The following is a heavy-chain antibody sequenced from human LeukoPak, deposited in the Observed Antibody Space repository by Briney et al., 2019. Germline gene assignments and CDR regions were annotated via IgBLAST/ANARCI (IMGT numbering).Heavy chain of an antibody. V-gene: IGHV4-34*01. Sequence: ETLSLTCAVYGGPVSGNYWSWIRQPPGKGLEWIGETNHCGSTNNNPSLKSRVTISVDTSKNQFSQKMSSVSAADTAVYYCARIAAADPVAFDSWGQGTMVTVSS. J-gene: IGHJ3*02. CDR3: ARIAAADPVAFDS. CDR2: TNHCGST. CDR1: GGPVSGNY. D-gene: IGHD6-13*01.